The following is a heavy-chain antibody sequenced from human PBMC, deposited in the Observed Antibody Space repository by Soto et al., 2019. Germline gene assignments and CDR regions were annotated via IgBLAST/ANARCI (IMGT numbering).Heavy chain of an antibody. J-gene: IGHJ4*01. CDR1: GYTFTSYD. D-gene: IGHD2-21*02. Sequence: ASVKVSCKASGYTFTSYDIGWVRQAPGQGLEWMGWINGYNGDTSYVQKFQGRVTVTTDTSMSTAYMELRSLTSDDTAVYYSARDKDRVSARSVPGFDYWGQGTTVTVSS. CDR3: ARDKDRVSARSVPGFDY. CDR2: INGYNGDT. V-gene: IGHV1-18*04.